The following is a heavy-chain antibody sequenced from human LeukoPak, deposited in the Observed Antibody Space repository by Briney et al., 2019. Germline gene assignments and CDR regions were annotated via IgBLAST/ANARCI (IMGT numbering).Heavy chain of an antibody. D-gene: IGHD6-19*01. CDR1: GGSFSCYY. V-gene: IGHV4-34*01. CDR2: INHSGST. Sequence: SSTLSLTCAVDGGSFSCYYCSWSRRPPGRGLEWIGGINHSGSTNYNPSLQSRVTISVATSKNQFSLKLSYVTAADTAVYYCARVKQWLHYYYYYGMDVWGQGTTVTVSS. CDR3: ARVKQWLHYYYYYGMDV. J-gene: IGHJ6*02.